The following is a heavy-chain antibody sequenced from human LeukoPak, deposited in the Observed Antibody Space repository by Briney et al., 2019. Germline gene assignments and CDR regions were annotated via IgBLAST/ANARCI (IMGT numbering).Heavy chain of an antibody. CDR3: VYSSGWVN. D-gene: IGHD6-19*01. J-gene: IGHJ4*02. CDR2: ISYGGSNK. Sequence: PGGSLRLSCAASGFTFSSYGMHWVRQAPGKGLEWVAVISYGGSNKYYADSVKGRFTISRDNSKNTLYLQMNSLRAEDTAVYYCVYSSGWVNWGQGTLVTVSS. CDR1: GFTFSSYG. V-gene: IGHV3-30*03.